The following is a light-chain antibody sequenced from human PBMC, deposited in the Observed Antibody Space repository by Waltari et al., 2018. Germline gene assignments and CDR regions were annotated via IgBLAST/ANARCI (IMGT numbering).Light chain of an antibody. CDR3: TSFTSSTTWV. V-gene: IGLV2-14*01. CDR1: SSDVGGYNY. J-gene: IGLJ3*02. CDR2: EVS. Sequence: QSALTQPASVSGSPGQSNTISCTGTSSDVGGYNYVSLYQQHPGQAPKLLICEVSNRPAGVSNRCSGSKSGNTASLTSSGLQAEDEADYYCTSFTSSTTWVFGGGTKLTVL.